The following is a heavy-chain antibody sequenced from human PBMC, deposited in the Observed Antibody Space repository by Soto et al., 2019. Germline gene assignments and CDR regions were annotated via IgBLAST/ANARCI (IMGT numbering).Heavy chain of an antibody. CDR3: AGGDWYSGDGMGV. D-gene: IGHD2-21*01. CDR2: ILNDGSNR. V-gene: IGHV3-33*01. Sequence: QVQLVESGGGVVQPGRSLRLSCAASEFTFSNYGMHWVRQAPGKGLEWVAVILNDGSNRYHADSVKDRFTISRDHSKNTLVLQTDRLRAEVTAVYYCAGGDWYSGDGMGVWGQGTTVTVS. J-gene: IGHJ6*02. CDR1: EFTFSNYG.